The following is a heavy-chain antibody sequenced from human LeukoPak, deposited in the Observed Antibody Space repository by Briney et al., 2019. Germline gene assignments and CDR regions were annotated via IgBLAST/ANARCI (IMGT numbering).Heavy chain of an antibody. CDR2: IYYSGST. CDR3: ARDLSGQALDY. Sequence: SETLSLTCTVSGGSISSSSYYWGWIRQPPGKGLEWIGSIYYSGSTYYNPSLKSRVTISVDTSKNQFSLKLSSVTAADTAVYYCARDLSGQALDYWGQGTLVTVSS. D-gene: IGHD1-26*01. CDR1: GGSISSSSYY. V-gene: IGHV4-39*07. J-gene: IGHJ4*02.